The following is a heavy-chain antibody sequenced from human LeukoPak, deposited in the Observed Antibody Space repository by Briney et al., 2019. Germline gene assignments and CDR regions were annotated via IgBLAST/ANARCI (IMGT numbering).Heavy chain of an antibody. D-gene: IGHD3-10*01. J-gene: IGHJ6*03. CDR3: ARGRGSGSYYTYYYYVDV. Sequence: PSETLSLTCTVSGYSISSGYYWGWIRQPPGKGLEWIGEINHSGSTNYNPSLKSRVTISVDTSKNQFSLKLSSVTAADTAVYYCARGRGSGSYYTYYYYVDVWGKGTTVTVSS. CDR2: INHSGST. V-gene: IGHV4-38-2*02. CDR1: GYSISSGYY.